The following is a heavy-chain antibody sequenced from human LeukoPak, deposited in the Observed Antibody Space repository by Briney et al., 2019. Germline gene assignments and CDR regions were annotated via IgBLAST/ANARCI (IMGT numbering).Heavy chain of an antibody. D-gene: IGHD1-1*01. J-gene: IGHJ4*02. Sequence: GGSLRLSCAASGFTFDDYAMHWVRQVPGKGLEWVSGISWNSGSTGYADSVKGRFTISRDNAKNSLYLQMNSLRAEDTALYHCAKDVGRLERNPDYWGQGTLVTVSP. CDR1: GFTFDDYA. CDR3: AKDVGRLERNPDY. CDR2: ISWNSGST. V-gene: IGHV3-9*01.